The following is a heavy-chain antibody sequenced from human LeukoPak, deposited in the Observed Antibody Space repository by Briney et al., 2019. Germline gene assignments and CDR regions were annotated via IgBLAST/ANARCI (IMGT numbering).Heavy chain of an antibody. Sequence: PSETLSLTCTVPGGSVSSGRYYWSWIRQSPGKGLEWIGYIYYSGSTNYNPSLKSRVTMSVDTSKNQFSLKLSSVTAADTAVYYCARGAWIQLWSSFDYWGQGTLVTVSS. D-gene: IGHD5-18*01. J-gene: IGHJ4*02. CDR3: ARGAWIQLWSSFDY. V-gene: IGHV4-61*01. CDR2: IYYSGST. CDR1: GGSVSSGRYY.